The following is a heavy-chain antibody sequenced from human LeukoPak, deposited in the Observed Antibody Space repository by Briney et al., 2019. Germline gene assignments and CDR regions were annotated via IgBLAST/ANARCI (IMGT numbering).Heavy chain of an antibody. CDR1: GFTFSSNA. CDR2: ISGSGSSR. D-gene: IGHD2-2*01. CDR3: AKRYCTSTSCYFFDF. Sequence: GGSLRLSCAASGFTFSSNAMTWVRQAPGKGLEWVSDISGSGSSRYYADSLKGRFTISRDNSKNTLYLQMNSLRAEDGAVYYCAKRYCTSTSCYFFDFWGQGTLVTVSS. V-gene: IGHV3-23*01. J-gene: IGHJ4*02.